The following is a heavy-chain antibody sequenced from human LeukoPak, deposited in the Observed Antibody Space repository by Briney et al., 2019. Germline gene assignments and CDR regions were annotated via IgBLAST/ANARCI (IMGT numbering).Heavy chain of an antibody. V-gene: IGHV3-53*01. CDR1: GFTVSSNY. Sequence: PGGSLRLSCAASGFTVSSNYMSWVRQAPGKGLEWVSVIYSGGSTYYADSVKGRFTISRDNAKNSLYLQMNSLRAEDTAVYYCARDSDFWSGYPYYWGQGTLVTVSS. J-gene: IGHJ4*02. D-gene: IGHD3-3*01. CDR2: IYSGGST. CDR3: ARDSDFWSGYPYY.